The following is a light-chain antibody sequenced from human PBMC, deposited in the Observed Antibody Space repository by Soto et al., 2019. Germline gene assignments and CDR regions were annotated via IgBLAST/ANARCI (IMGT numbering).Light chain of an antibody. J-gene: IGKJ3*01. CDR1: QSVLYSSNNKNY. CDR2: WAS. Sequence: DIVMTQSPDSLAVSLGERATINCKSSQSVLYSSNNKNYLAWYQQKPGQPPKLLIYWASTRESGVPDRFSGSGSGTEFTHTSSSLQAEDVSVYYCQQYDSTPFTFGPGTKVDIK. CDR3: QQYDSTPFT. V-gene: IGKV4-1*01.